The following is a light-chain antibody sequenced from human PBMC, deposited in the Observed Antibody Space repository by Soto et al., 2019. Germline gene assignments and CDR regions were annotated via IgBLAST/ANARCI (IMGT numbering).Light chain of an antibody. Sequence: EIVMTQSPVTLYVSPGERATLSCRASQSVSSNLAWYQQKPGQAPSLLIFGASSRATGIPDRFSGSGSGTDFTLTISRVEPEDFAVYYCQQYGSSLITFGQGTLLENK. CDR2: GAS. V-gene: IGKV3-20*01. J-gene: IGKJ5*01. CDR1: QSVSSN. CDR3: QQYGSSLIT.